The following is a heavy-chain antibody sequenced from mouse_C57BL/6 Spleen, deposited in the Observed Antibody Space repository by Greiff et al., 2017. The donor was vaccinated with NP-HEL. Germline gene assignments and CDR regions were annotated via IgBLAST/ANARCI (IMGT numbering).Heavy chain of an antibody. D-gene: IGHD2-1*01. V-gene: IGHV1-54*01. Sequence: QVQLKQSGAELVRPGTSVKVSCKASGYAFTNYLIEWVKQRPGQGLEWIGVINPGSGGTNYNEKFKGKATLTADKSSSTAYMQLSSLTSEDSAVYFCARRRVYGNYDYFDYWGQGTTLTVSS. CDR2: INPGSGGT. CDR1: GYAFTNYL. CDR3: ARRRVYGNYDYFDY. J-gene: IGHJ2*01.